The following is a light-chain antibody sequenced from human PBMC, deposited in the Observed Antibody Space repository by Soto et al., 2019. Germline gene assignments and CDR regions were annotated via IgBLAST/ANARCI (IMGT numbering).Light chain of an antibody. CDR1: SSDVGGYNY. V-gene: IGLV2-14*01. CDR2: DVS. J-gene: IGLJ1*01. Sequence: QPALTHPASVSGSPGQSITISCTGTSSDVGGYNYVSWYQQHPGKAPKLMIYDVSNRPSGVSNRFSGSKSGNTASLTISGLQAEDEADYYCSSYTSSSTLRVFGTGTKVTVL. CDR3: SSYTSSSTLRV.